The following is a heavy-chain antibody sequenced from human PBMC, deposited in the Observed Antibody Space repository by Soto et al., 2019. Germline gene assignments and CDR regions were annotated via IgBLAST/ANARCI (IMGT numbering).Heavy chain of an antibody. Sequence: ASVKVSCKACGYTFTSYGISWVRQAPGQGLEWMGWISAYNGNTNYAQKLQGRVTMTTDTSTSTAYMELRRLRSDDTAVYYCARGYPLLPKAHDEYFKHWGEGALVTVSS. CDR1: GYTFTSYG. V-gene: IGHV1-18*04. CDR2: ISAYNGNT. J-gene: IGHJ1*01. CDR3: ARGYPLLPKAHDEYFKH. D-gene: IGHD3-22*01.